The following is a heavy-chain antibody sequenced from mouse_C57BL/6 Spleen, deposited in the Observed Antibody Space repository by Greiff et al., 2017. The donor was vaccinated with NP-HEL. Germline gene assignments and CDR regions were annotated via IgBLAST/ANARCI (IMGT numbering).Heavy chain of an antibody. Sequence: QVQLQQSGPGLVQPSQSLSITCTVSGFSLTSYGVHWVRQSPGKGLEWLGVIWRGGSTDYNAAYMSRLSITKDNSKSQVFFKMNSLQADDTAIYYCAKNRDTGTDAMDYWGQGTSVTVSS. CDR2: IWRGGST. J-gene: IGHJ4*01. CDR1: GFSLTSYG. D-gene: IGHD4-1*01. CDR3: AKNRDTGTDAMDY. V-gene: IGHV2-5*01.